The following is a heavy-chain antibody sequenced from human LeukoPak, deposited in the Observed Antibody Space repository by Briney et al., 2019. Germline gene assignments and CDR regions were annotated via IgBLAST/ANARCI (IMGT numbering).Heavy chain of an antibody. J-gene: IGHJ4*02. D-gene: IGHD4-17*01. CDR3: ATEIVGYGDVHYFDS. V-gene: IGHV1-24*01. CDR1: GYTXTEIS. CDR2: WNPEDVET. Sequence: ASVKVSCKVSGYTXTEISMHWVRQAPGQGLEWMGGWNPEDVETIYARRYQGRLTVTEDTSTDKAYMEMSSMRAEDTAMYYCATEIVGYGDVHYFDSWGPGTLVTVSS.